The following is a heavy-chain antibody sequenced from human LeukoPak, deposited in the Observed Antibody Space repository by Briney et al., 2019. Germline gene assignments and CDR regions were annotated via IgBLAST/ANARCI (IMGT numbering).Heavy chain of an antibody. CDR3: ARDHSESQYYYDSSGYSYYFDY. J-gene: IGHJ4*02. Sequence: PGGSLRHSCAASGFTFSDYYMSWIRQAPGKGLEGVSYISSSGSTIYYADSVKGRFPISRDNAKNSLYLQMNSLRAEDTDVYYCARDHSESQYYYDSSGYSYYFDYWGQGTLVTVSS. V-gene: IGHV3-11*01. D-gene: IGHD3-22*01. CDR1: GFTFSDYY. CDR2: ISSSGSTI.